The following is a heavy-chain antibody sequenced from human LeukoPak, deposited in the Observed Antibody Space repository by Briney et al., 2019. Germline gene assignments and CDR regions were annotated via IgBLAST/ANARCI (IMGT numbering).Heavy chain of an antibody. CDR2: ISSSSSYI. CDR1: GFTFSSYS. CDR3: ARDRFGTGSN. J-gene: IGHJ4*02. D-gene: IGHD3-16*01. V-gene: IGHV3-21*04. Sequence: GGSLRLSCAASGFTFSSYSMNWVRQAPGKGLEWVSSISSSSSYIYYADSVKGRFTISRDNAKNSLYLQMNSLRADDTVVYYCARDRFGTGSNWGQGTLVTVSS.